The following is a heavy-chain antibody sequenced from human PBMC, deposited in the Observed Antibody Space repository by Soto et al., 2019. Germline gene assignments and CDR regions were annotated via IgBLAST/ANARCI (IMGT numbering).Heavy chain of an antibody. D-gene: IGHD2-15*01. CDR2: ISAYNGNT. Sequence: ASVKVSCKASGYTFTSYGISWVRQAPGQGLEWMGWISAYNGNTNYAQKLQGRVTMTTDTSTSTAYMELRRLRSDDTAVYYWASVDSRQADHNWFDPWGQGTLVTVYS. CDR3: ASVDSRQADHNWFDP. J-gene: IGHJ5*02. CDR1: GYTFTSYG. V-gene: IGHV1-18*01.